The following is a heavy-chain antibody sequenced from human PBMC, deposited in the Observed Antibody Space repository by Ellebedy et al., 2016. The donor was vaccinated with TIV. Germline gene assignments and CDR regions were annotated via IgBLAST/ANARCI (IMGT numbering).Heavy chain of an antibody. CDR1: GFTFRSYW. CDR2: IYQDGSEK. V-gene: IGHV3-7*01. J-gene: IGHJ5*02. CDR3: ARRGSYGDYAVQINNWFDR. D-gene: IGHD3-16*01. Sequence: PGGSLRLSCAASGFTFRSYWMSWVRQAPGKGLEWVANIYQDGSEKYYVDSVKGRFTISRDNAKNSLYLQMNSLRVEATAVYYCARRGSYGDYAVQINNWFDRWGQGTLVTVYS.